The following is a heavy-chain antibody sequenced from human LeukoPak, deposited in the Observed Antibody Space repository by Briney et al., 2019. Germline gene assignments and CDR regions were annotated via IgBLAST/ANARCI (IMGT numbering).Heavy chain of an antibody. D-gene: IGHD3-10*01. Sequence: ASVKVSCKASGYTFTSYGISWVRQAPGQGLEWMGWISAYNGNTNYAQKLQGRVTMTRNTSISTAYMELSSLRSEDTAVYYCASSPITMVRGVSNWFDPWGQGTLVTVSS. CDR3: ASSPITMVRGVSNWFDP. CDR2: ISAYNGNT. J-gene: IGHJ5*02. CDR1: GYTFTSYG. V-gene: IGHV1-18*01.